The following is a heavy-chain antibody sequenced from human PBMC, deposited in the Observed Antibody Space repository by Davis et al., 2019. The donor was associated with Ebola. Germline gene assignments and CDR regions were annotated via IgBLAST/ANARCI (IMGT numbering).Heavy chain of an antibody. V-gene: IGHV1-2*06. CDR1: GYTFTDYN. D-gene: IGHD3-3*01. CDR2: VILKSGAT. J-gene: IGHJ4*02. CDR3: ARDTGWS. Sequence: ASVTVSCKASGYTFTDYNIHWMRQAPGQGLEWLGRVILKSGATNYAQKFQGRVTMTRDTSISTVYMELSSLRYDDTAVYYCARDTGWSWGQGTLVTVSS.